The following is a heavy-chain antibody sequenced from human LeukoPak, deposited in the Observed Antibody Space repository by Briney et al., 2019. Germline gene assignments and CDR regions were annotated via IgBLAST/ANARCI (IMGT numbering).Heavy chain of an antibody. CDR3: ARDTGSGYSSSWTDY. Sequence: GGSLRLSCAASGFTFSSYSMDWVRQAPGKGLEWVSSISSSSSYIYYADSVKGRFTISRDNAKNSLYLQMNSLRVEDTAVYYRARDTGSGYSSSWTDYWGQGTLVSVSS. V-gene: IGHV3-21*01. CDR2: ISSSSSYI. D-gene: IGHD6-13*01. CDR1: GFTFSSYS. J-gene: IGHJ4*02.